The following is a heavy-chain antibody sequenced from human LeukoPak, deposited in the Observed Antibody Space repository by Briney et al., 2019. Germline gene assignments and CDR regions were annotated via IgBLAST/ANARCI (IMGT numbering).Heavy chain of an antibody. Sequence: GGSLRLSCAASGFSFSDNYMSWIRQAPGKGLEWVSYISNSGSYTNYPDSVKGRFTISRDNAKNSLYLQMNSLRDEDTAVYYCARARGAGPGGHFDYWGQGTLVTVSS. CDR3: ARARGAGPGGHFDY. J-gene: IGHJ4*02. CDR2: ISNSGSYT. V-gene: IGHV3-11*05. D-gene: IGHD6-19*01. CDR1: GFSFSDNY.